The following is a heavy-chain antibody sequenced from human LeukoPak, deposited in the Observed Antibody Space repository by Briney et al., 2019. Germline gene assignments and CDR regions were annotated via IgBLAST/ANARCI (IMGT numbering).Heavy chain of an antibody. V-gene: IGHV6-1*01. J-gene: IGHJ4*02. Sequence: SQTLSLTCAMSGDSVSSNSAARNWIRQSPSGGLELLGRTYYRSKWYNDYAVSVKSRITINPDTSKNQFSLQLNSVTPEDTAVYYCARGSPMLRGRPFDYWGQGTLVTVSS. CDR3: ARGSPMLRGRPFDY. D-gene: IGHD3-10*01. CDR1: GDSVSSNSAA. CDR2: TYYRSKWYN.